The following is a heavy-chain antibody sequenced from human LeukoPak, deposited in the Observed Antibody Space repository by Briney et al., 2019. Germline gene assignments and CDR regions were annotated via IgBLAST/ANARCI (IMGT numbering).Heavy chain of an antibody. CDR1: GYTFTSYG. Sequence: ASVKVSCKASGYTFTSYGISWVRQAPGQGLEWMGWISAYNGNTNYAQKLQGRVTMTTDTSTSTAYMELRSLRSDDTAVYYCARDPSRYSGSYHHFDYWGQGTLVTVSS. J-gene: IGHJ4*02. D-gene: IGHD1-26*01. V-gene: IGHV1-18*01. CDR2: ISAYNGNT. CDR3: ARDPSRYSGSYHHFDY.